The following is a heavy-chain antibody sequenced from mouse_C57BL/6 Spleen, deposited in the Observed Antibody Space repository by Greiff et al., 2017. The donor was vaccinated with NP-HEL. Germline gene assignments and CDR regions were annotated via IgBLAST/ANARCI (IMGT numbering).Heavy chain of an antibody. Sequence: QVQLQQSGPGLVAPSQSLSITCTVSGFSLTSYAISWVRQPPGKGLEWLGVIWTGGGTNYNSALKSRLSISKDNSKSQVFLKMNSLQTDDTARYYCARRRDYGSSYDWFAYWGQGTLVTVSA. CDR2: IWTGGGT. CDR1: GFSLTSYA. V-gene: IGHV2-9-1*01. CDR3: ARRRDYGSSYDWFAY. J-gene: IGHJ3*01. D-gene: IGHD1-1*01.